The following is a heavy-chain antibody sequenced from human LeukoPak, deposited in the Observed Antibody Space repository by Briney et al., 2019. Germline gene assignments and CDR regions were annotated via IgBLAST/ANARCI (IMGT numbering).Heavy chain of an antibody. Sequence: PGGSLRLTCAASGFTFSSYAMSWVRQAPGKGLEWVSGISGSGGSTYYADSVKCRFTIFRDNSKNTLYLQMNSLRAEDTAVYYCAKETGYRGYDYGDYWGQGTLVTVSS. V-gene: IGHV3-23*01. CDR1: GFTFSSYA. CDR3: AKETGYRGYDYGDY. D-gene: IGHD5-12*01. J-gene: IGHJ4*02. CDR2: ISGSGGST.